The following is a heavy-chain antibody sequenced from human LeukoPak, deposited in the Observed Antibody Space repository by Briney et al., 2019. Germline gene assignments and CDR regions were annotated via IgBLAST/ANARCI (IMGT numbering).Heavy chain of an antibody. CDR1: GYSFTSYW. CDR3: ARSRITMVRGVFGPGNWFDP. Sequence: GESLKISCKGSGYSFTSYWIGWVRQMPGKDLEWMGIIYPGDSDTRYSPSFQGQVTISADKSISTAYLQWSSLKASDTAMYYCARSRITMVRGVFGPGNWFDPWGQGTLVTVSS. V-gene: IGHV5-51*01. CDR2: IYPGDSDT. J-gene: IGHJ5*02. D-gene: IGHD3-10*01.